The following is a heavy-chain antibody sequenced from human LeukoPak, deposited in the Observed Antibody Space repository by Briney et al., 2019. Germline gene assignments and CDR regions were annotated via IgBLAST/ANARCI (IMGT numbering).Heavy chain of an antibody. CDR3: ARDLYGSGGDAFDI. D-gene: IGHD3-10*01. J-gene: IGHJ3*02. Sequence: GGSLRLSCAASGFTLSRYEMNWVRQAPGKGLEWVSYISSNGGDILYADSVKGRFTISRDNAKNSLSLQMSSLRADDTAVYYCARDLYGSGGDAFDIWGQGTMVTVSS. CDR1: GFTLSRYE. CDR2: ISSNGGDI. V-gene: IGHV3-48*03.